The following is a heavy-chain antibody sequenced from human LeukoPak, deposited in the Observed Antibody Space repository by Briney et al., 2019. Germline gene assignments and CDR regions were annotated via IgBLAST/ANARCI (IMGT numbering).Heavy chain of an antibody. V-gene: IGHV3-21*01. CDR2: ISSSSSYI. D-gene: IGHD3-22*01. CDR3: ARGPYDSSGYYFDY. J-gene: IGHJ4*02. Sequence: GGSLRLSCAASGFTFSSYSMNWVRQTPGKGLEWVSSISSSSSYIYYADSVKGRFTISRDNAKNSLYLQMNSLRAEDTAVYYCARGPYDSSGYYFDYWGQGTLVTVSS. CDR1: GFTFSSYS.